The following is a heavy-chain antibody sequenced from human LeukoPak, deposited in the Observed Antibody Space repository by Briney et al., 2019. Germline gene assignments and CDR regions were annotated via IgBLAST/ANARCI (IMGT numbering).Heavy chain of an antibody. D-gene: IGHD3-3*01. CDR1: GYTLTELS. CDR3: AREEGYDFWSGLRAGNSEYEL. J-gene: IGHJ4*02. V-gene: IGHV1-24*01. Sequence: ASVKVSCKVSGYTLTELSMHWVRQAPGKGLEWMGGFDPEDGETIYAQKFQGRVTMTEDTSTDTAYMELSSLRSEDTAVYYCAREEGYDFWSGLRAGNSEYELWGQGTLVTVSS. CDR2: FDPEDGET.